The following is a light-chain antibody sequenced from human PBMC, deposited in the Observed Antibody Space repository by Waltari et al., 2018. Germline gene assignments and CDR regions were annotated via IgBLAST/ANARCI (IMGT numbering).Light chain of an antibody. CDR2: AAS. Sequence: DIQMTQSPSSLSASVGDRVTITCRASQSISSYLNWYQQKPGKAPKLLIYAASSLQSGVPTRFSGSRSGTEFTLTISSLQPEDFATYYCQQYDNFPLTFGGGTRVDIK. J-gene: IGKJ4*01. CDR1: QSISSY. V-gene: IGKV1-39*01. CDR3: QQYDNFPLT.